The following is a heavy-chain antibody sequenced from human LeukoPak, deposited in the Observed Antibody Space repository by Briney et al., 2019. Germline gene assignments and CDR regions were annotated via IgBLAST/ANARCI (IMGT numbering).Heavy chain of an antibody. CDR1: EFTFSSYG. D-gene: IGHD3-10*01. V-gene: IGHV3-30*18. CDR2: ISYDGSNK. Sequence: GGSLRLSCAASEFTFSSYGMHWVRQAPGKGLEWVAVISYDGSNKYYADSVKGRFTISRDNSKNTLYLQMNSLRAEDTAVYYCAKAMRGARFVDYWGQGTLVTVSS. CDR3: AKAMRGARFVDY. J-gene: IGHJ4*02.